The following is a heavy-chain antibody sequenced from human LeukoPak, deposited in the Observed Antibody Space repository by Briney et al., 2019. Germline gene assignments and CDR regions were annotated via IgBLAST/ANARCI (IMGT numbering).Heavy chain of an antibody. V-gene: IGHV1-69*05. Sequence: SVKVSCKASGGTFSSYAISWARQAPGQGLEWMGRIIPIFGTANYAQKFQGRVTITTDESTSTAYMELSSLRSEDTAVYYCASGFGLAYCGGDCYSEFDYWGQGTLVTVSS. D-gene: IGHD2-21*02. CDR2: IIPIFGTA. CDR1: GGTFSSYA. J-gene: IGHJ4*02. CDR3: ASGFGLAYCGGDCYSEFDY.